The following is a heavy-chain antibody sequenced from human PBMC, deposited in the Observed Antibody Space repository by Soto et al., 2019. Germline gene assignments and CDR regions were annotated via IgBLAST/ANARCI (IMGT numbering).Heavy chain of an antibody. D-gene: IGHD1-1*01. CDR1: GFTLDDYG. J-gene: IGHJ4*02. CDR3: AKDINGGYNWNDPYFDY. V-gene: IGHV3-9*01. CDR2: ITWNSGTI. Sequence: EVQLMESGGGLVQPGRSLRLSCAASGFTLDDYGMHWVRQAPGKGLEWVSGITWNSGTIGYADSVKGRFTISRDNAKNSLYLQMNSLRTEDTALYYCAKDINGGYNWNDPYFDYWGRGTLVTVSS.